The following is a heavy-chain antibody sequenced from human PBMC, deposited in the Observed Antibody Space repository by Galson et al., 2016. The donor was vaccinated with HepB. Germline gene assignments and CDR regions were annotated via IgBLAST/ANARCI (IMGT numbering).Heavy chain of an antibody. Sequence: SLRLSCAASGFTFSSYAMHWVRQAPAKGLEWVAVISYDGNNKYYADSVKGRFTISRDNPKKTLFLQLNNLRSEDTAVYYCARDLFSSSSFIDFWGQGTLVAVSS. CDR2: ISYDGNNK. CDR1: GFTFSSYA. D-gene: IGHD2-2*01. V-gene: IGHV3-30*03. J-gene: IGHJ4*02. CDR3: ARDLFSSSSFIDF.